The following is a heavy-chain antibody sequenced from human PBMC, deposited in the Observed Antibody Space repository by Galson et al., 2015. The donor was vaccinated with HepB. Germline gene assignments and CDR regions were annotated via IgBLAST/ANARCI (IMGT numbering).Heavy chain of an antibody. J-gene: IGHJ1*01. CDR3: ARVRYGDSTGWGYFQH. CDR2: ISYDGSNK. V-gene: IGHV3-30*03. Sequence: SLRLSCAASGFTFSSYGMHWVRQAPGKGLEWVAVISYDGSNKYYADSVKGRFTISRDNSKNTLYLQMNSLRAEDTAVYYCARVRYGDSTGWGYFQHWGQGTLVTVSS. D-gene: IGHD4-17*01. CDR1: GFTFSSYG.